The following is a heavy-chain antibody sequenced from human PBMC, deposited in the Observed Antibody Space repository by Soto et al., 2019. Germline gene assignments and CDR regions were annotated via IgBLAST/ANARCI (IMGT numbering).Heavy chain of an antibody. D-gene: IGHD4-17*01. J-gene: IGHJ4*02. CDR2: IYYSGST. CDR1: GGSISSGGYY. Sequence: SETLSLTCTVSGGSISSGGYYWSWIRQHPGKGLEWIGYIYYSGSTYYNPSLKSRVTISVDTSKNQFSLKLSSVTAADTAVYYCARKTADYGDYVDYWGQGTLVTVSS. V-gene: IGHV4-31*03. CDR3: ARKTADYGDYVDY.